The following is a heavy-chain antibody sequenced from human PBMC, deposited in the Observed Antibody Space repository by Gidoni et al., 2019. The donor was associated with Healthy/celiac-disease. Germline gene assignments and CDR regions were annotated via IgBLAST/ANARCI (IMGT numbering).Heavy chain of an antibody. D-gene: IGHD1-1*01. CDR3: AKAENWNDDY. CDR2: ISYDGSNK. CDR1: GFTLRVYG. V-gene: IGHV3-30*18. J-gene: IGHJ4*02. Sequence: QVQLVESGGGVVQPGRSLRLSCAASGFTLRVYGMHLVRQAPGKGLVGVAVISYDGSNKYYADSVKGRFTIPRDNSKNTLYLQMNSLRAEDTAVYYCAKAENWNDDYWGQGTLVTVSS.